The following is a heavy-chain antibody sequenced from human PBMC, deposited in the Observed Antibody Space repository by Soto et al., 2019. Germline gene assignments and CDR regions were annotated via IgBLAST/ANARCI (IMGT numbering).Heavy chain of an antibody. D-gene: IGHD6-13*01. Sequence: QVQVVESGGGVVQPGGSLRLSCAASGFTFSTSAMHGVRQAPGKGLEWMAAISYGGNSEYYADSVKGRFTVTRDISGSTLYLQMNSLRTEDTAVDYCVREEFEAGRGHFGCWGQGTLVSVSS. CDR1: GFTFSTSA. CDR3: VREEFEAGRGHFGC. CDR2: ISYGGNSE. V-gene: IGHV3-30-3*01. J-gene: IGHJ4*02.